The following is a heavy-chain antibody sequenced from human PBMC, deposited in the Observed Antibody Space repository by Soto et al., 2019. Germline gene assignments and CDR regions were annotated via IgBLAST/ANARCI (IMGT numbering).Heavy chain of an antibody. D-gene: IGHD3-9*01. CDR1: GFTFTSYA. Sequence: GESLRLSCAASGFTFTSYAMSWIRQAPGKGLEWVSAITGGGDNTYYADSVKGRFTISRDNSKNTLYLQMNSLRAEDTAFYYCTQDGGSRDWLTVNWGQGTLVTVSS. CDR2: ITGGGDNT. V-gene: IGHV3-23*01. J-gene: IGHJ4*02. CDR3: TQDGGSRDWLTVN.